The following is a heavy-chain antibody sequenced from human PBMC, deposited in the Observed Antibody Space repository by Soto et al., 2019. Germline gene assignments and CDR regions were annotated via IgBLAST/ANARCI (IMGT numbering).Heavy chain of an antibody. Sequence: QVQLVQSGAEVKKPGASVTVSCKASAYTFSNYFIHWIRQAPGQGLEYMGIIYPRDGGTSYAQKFQGRVTMHRDTSTSTVYLELSSLTADDTAVYYCASEVPNNCNCDYWGQGTLVAVSS. D-gene: IGHD1-1*01. CDR3: ASEVPNNCNCDY. J-gene: IGHJ4*02. CDR1: AYTFSNYF. CDR2: IYPRDGGT. V-gene: IGHV1-46*01.